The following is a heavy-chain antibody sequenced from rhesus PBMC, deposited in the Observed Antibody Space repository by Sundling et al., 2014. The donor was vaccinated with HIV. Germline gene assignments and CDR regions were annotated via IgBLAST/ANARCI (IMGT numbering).Heavy chain of an antibody. V-gene: IGHV4-99*01. CDR2: ISGSSGST. J-gene: IGHJ4*01. Sequence: QVQLQESGPGLVKPSETLSLTCAVSAYSITSGYFWGWIRQPPGKGLEYIGYISGSSGSTNYNPSLKSRVTISRDTSKNQFSLKLSSVTAADTAVYYCAMGGTYYSDTGRLDYWGQGVLVTVSS. CDR3: AMGGTYYSDTGRLDY. CDR1: AYSITSGYF. D-gene: IGHD3-28*01.